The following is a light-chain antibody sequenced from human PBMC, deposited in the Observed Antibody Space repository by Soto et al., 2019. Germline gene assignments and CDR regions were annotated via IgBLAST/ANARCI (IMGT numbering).Light chain of an antibody. CDR2: DAS. CDR3: QHYNSYSRALT. CDR1: QSITTW. Sequence: IQMTPPPSTLSASVGDRVVITCRASQSITTWLACYQQKPGKAPKLLIYDASSLESGVPSRFSGSGSGTEFTLTISSLQPDDFATYYCQHYNSYSRALTFGGGTKVDI. J-gene: IGKJ4*01. V-gene: IGKV1-5*01.